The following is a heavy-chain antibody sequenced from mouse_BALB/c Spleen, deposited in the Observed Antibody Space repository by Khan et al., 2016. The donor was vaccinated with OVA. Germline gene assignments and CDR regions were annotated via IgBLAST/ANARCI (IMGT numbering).Heavy chain of an antibody. D-gene: IGHD1-1*01. CDR2: IKYSGST. Sequence: EVQLQESGPGLVKPSQSLSLTCTVTGYSITSDYAWNWIRQFPGNKLEWMGYIKYSGSTSYNPSLKSRISITRDTSKNHFFLQLKSVTTEETATYYGARSGTISTVVVTDFDFWGQGTTLTVSS. CDR1: GYSITSDYA. J-gene: IGHJ2*01. V-gene: IGHV3-2*02. CDR3: ARSGTISTVVVTDFDF.